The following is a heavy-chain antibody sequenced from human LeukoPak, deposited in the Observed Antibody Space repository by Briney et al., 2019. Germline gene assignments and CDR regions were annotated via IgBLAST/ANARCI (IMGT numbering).Heavy chain of an antibody. CDR1: GFTFSNYA. V-gene: IGHV3-64*01. D-gene: IGHD6-13*01. CDR3: ARDSITAAVGAFDI. Sequence: GGPLRLSCAASGFTFSNYAMHWVRQAPGKGLEYVSAISSNGGSTYYANSVKGRFTISRDNSKNTLYLQMGSLRAEDMAVYYCARDSITAAVGAFDIWGQGTMVIVSS. J-gene: IGHJ3*02. CDR2: ISSNGGST.